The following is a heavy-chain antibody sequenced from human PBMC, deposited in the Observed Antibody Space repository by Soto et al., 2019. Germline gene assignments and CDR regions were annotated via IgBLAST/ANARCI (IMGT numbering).Heavy chain of an antibody. CDR3: AKAPRFLEWLLYSWYFDL. J-gene: IGHJ2*01. V-gene: IGHV3-23*01. D-gene: IGHD3-3*01. Sequence: EVQLLESGGGLVQPGGSLRLSCAASGFTFSSHAMSWVRQAPGKGLEWVSAISGSGGSTYYADSVKGRFTISRDNSKNTLYLQMNSLRAEDTAVYYCAKAPRFLEWLLYSWYFDLWGRGTLVTVSS. CDR2: ISGSGGST. CDR1: GFTFSSHA.